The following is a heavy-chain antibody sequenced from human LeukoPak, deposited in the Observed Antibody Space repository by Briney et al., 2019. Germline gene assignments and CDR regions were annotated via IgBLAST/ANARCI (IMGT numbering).Heavy chain of an antibody. J-gene: IGHJ5*02. CDR2: IYYSGST. CDR1: GGSISSSSYY. D-gene: IGHD1-1*01. CDR3: ARRRDTTGTNWFDP. Sequence: PSETLSLTCTVSGGSISSSSYYWGWVRQPPGKGLEWIGSIYYSGSTYYNPSLKSRVTRSVDTSKNQFSLKLSSVTAADTAVYYCARRRDTTGTNWFDPWGQGTLVTVSS. V-gene: IGHV4-39*07.